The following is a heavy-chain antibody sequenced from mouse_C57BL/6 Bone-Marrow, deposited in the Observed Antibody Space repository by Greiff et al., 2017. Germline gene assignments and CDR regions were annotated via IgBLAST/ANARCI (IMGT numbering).Heavy chain of an antibody. CDR2: INPSSGYT. D-gene: IGHD1-1*01. CDR3: ARGDYYGSSYSDWYCDV. J-gene: IGHJ1*03. V-gene: IGHV1-4*01. CDR1: GYTFTSYT. Sequence: VQLQQSGAELARPGASVKMSCKASGYTFTSYTMHWVKQRPGQGLEWIGYINPSSGYTKYNQKFKDKATLTADKSSSTAYMQLSSLPSEDSAVYYCARGDYYGSSYSDWYCDVWGTGTTVTVSS.